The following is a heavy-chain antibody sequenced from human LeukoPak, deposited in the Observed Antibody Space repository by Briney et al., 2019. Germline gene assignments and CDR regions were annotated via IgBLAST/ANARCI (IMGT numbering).Heavy chain of an antibody. CDR2: ISSSGGST. V-gene: IGHV3-23*01. CDR1: GLTFSNYA. D-gene: IGHD3-16*01. J-gene: IGHJ4*02. Sequence: GGSLRLSCAASGLTFSNYAMSWVRQAPGKGLEWVSTISSSGGSTNYVDSVKGRFTISRDNSKNPLYLQMNSLRAEDTAVYYCAKDHEGGRWDYFDYWGQGTLVTVSS. CDR3: AKDHEGGRWDYFDY.